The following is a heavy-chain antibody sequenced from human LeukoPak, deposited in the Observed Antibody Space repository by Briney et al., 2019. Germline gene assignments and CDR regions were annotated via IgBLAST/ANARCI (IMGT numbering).Heavy chain of an antibody. CDR2: ISASGATT. CDR1: GFTFTSYA. J-gene: IGHJ4*02. D-gene: IGHD3-22*01. V-gene: IGHV3-23*01. CDR3: TKGSYYDNSGRAYFDY. Sequence: QPGGSLRLSCAASGFTFTSYAMNWVRQAPGKGLEWVSVISASGATTDYADSVKGRFTISRDNSKNTLYLQMNSLRAEDTAVYYCTKGSYYDNSGRAYFDYWGQGTLVTVSS.